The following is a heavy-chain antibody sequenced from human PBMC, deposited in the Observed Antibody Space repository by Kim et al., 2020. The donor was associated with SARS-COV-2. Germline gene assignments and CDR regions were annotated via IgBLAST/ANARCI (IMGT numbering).Heavy chain of an antibody. J-gene: IGHJ4*02. D-gene: IGHD3-10*01. Sequence: ADSGKGRFTISRDNAKNSLYLQINSLRTEDTALYYCARGLYYGSGSSIGYWGQGTLVTVSS. CDR3: ARGLYYGSGSSIGY. V-gene: IGHV3-9*01.